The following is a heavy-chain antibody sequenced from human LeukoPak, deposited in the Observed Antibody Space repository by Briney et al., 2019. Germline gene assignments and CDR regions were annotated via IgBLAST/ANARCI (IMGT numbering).Heavy chain of an antibody. D-gene: IGHD5-24*01. J-gene: IGHJ6*02. V-gene: IGHV3-7*05. CDR1: GFTFSNYW. Sequence: PGGSLRLSCAASGFTFSNYWMSWVRQAPGKGLEWVANIKQDGSEEVYVDSLKGRFTISRDNAKNSLFLQMNTLRAEDTAVYYCARSRRDNYYYYYGMDVWGQGTTVTVSS. CDR3: ARSRRDNYYYYYGMDV. CDR2: IKQDGSEE.